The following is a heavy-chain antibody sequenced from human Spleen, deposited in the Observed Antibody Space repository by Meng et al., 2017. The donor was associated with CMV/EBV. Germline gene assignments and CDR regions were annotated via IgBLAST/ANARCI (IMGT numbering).Heavy chain of an antibody. CDR1: AFTVSSYV. V-gene: IGHV3-23*01. CDR3: AKRSVTTYWYCDL. CDR2: MSVSGGST. D-gene: IGHD4-17*01. Sequence: AASAFTVSSYVMSWVRQAPGKGLEWVSGMSVSGGSTYYTYSVKGRFTISRDTSRNTLYLQMNSLRAEDTAVYYCAKRSVTTYWYCDLGGRGTLVTVSS. J-gene: IGHJ2*01.